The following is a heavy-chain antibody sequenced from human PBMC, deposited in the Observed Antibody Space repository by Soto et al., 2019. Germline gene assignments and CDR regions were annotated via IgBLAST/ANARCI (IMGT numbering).Heavy chain of an antibody. CDR3: ARYDIGYGMDV. J-gene: IGHJ6*02. V-gene: IGHV1-69*02. CDR2: IIPMFGIG. Sequence: QVQLVQSGAEVRKPGSSLKVSCKVSGGTLSSYTITWVRQAPGQGLEWMGRIIPMFGIGNYAQKFQGRGTITADKSTNTAYMELSSLRSEDTAVYYCARYDIGYGMDVWGQGTKVTVSS. CDR1: GGTLSSYT. D-gene: IGHD3-9*01.